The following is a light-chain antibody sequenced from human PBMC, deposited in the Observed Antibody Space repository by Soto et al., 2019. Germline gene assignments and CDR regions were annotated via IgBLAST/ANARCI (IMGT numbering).Light chain of an antibody. CDR2: AAS. V-gene: IGKV1-6*01. Sequence: AIQMTQSPSSLSASVGDRVTITCRASQGIRNDLGWYQQQPGKAPKLLIYAASTLQIGVPSRFSGSGSVTDFTLTISSLQPEDFATYYCLQDYNYPRTFGQGTKVDIK. CDR3: LQDYNYPRT. J-gene: IGKJ1*01. CDR1: QGIRND.